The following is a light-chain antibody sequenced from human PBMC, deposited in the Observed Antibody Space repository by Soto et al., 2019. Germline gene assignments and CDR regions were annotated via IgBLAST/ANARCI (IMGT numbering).Light chain of an antibody. V-gene: IGKV3-20*01. CDR3: QQYRT. CDR2: EAS. CDR1: QSVSSSS. Sequence: EIVLTQSPGTLPLSPGERATLSCRASQSVSSSSLAWYQQNPGQAPRLLIYEASSRATGIPDRFSGSGSGTDFTLTISRLEPEDFAVYYCQQYRTFGQGTKVDIK. J-gene: IGKJ1*01.